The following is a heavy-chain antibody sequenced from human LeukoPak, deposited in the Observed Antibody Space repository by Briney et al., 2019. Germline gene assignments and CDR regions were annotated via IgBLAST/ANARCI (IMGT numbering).Heavy chain of an antibody. J-gene: IGHJ4*02. CDR1: GFAFSAYW. CDR3: VRDLILVWTPGDDFDF. Sequence: GGSLRLSCAASGFAFSAYWMHWVRQAPGKGLEWVSRINEDAATITYADSVKGRFIISRDNSKKSLYLQMNNLRAEDTAVYYCVRDLILVWTPGDDFDFWGQGTLVIVSS. D-gene: IGHD3-16*01. CDR2: INEDAATI. V-gene: IGHV3-74*01.